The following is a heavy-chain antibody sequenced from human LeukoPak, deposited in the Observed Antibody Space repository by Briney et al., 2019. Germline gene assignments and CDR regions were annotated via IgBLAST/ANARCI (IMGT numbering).Heavy chain of an antibody. CDR2: ISGSGGST. V-gene: IGHV3-23*01. D-gene: IGHD2-2*01. CDR1: GFTFSSYA. Sequence: GGSLRLSCAASGFTFSSYAMSWVRQAPGKGLEWVSAISGSGGSTYYADSVKGRFTISRDNSKNTLYLQMNSLRAEDTAVYYCAKNYLSIVVVPTNYWGQGTLLTVSS. J-gene: IGHJ4*02. CDR3: AKNYLSIVVVPTNY.